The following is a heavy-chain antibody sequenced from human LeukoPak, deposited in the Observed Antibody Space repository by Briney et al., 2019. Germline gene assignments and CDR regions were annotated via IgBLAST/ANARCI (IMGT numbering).Heavy chain of an antibody. CDR2: IYYSGST. V-gene: IGHV4-39*07. CDR1: GGSISSSSYY. D-gene: IGHD3-10*01. Sequence: SETLSLTCTVSGGSISSSSYYWGWIRQPPGKGLEWIGSIYYSGSTYYNPSLKSRVTISVDTSKNQFSLKLSSVTAADTAVYYCARDPGYYGSGTQSPLWGQGTLVTVSS. CDR3: ARDPGYYGSGTQSPL. J-gene: IGHJ4*02.